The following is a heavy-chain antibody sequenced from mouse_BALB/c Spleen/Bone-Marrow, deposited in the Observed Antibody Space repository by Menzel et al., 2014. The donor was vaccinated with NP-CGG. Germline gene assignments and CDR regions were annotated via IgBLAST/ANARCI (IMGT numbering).Heavy chain of an antibody. Sequence: EVHLVESGTVLARPGASVKMSCKASGYSFTSYWMHWVKRRPGQGLEWIGAIYPGNSDTSYNQKFKGKAKLTAVTSATTAYMELSSLTNEDSAVYFCTRKVYYGNPLDYWGQGTTLTVSS. CDR3: TRKVYYGNPLDY. CDR2: IYPGNSDT. V-gene: IGHV1-5*01. D-gene: IGHD2-1*01. CDR1: GYSFTSYW. J-gene: IGHJ2*01.